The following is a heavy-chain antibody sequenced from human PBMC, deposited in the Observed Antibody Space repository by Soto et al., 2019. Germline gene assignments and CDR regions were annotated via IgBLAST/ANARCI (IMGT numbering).Heavy chain of an antibody. D-gene: IGHD6-13*01. CDR2: INDSGST. V-gene: IGHV4-59*11. J-gene: IGHJ4*02. CDR1: GGSISSHH. Sequence: QVQLQESGPGLVKPSETLSLTCTVSGGSISSHHWRWIRQPPGKGPECIGSINDSGSTTYNPSLKSRVTISVDTSKNQFSLSMTSVTAADTAVYYCARGGASSIWLDYWGQGILVTVSS. CDR3: ARGGASSIWLDY.